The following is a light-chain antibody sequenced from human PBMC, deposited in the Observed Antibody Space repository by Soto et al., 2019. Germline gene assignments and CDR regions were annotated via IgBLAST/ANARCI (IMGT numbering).Light chain of an antibody. V-gene: IGKV3-11*01. CDR3: QQYGSSPMYT. CDR1: QSVSTY. J-gene: IGKJ2*01. CDR2: DAS. Sequence: ENVLTQSPATLSLSPGERATLSCRASQSVSTYLAWYQQKPGQAPRLLIYDASNRAAGIPARFSGSGSGTDFTLTISSLEPEDVAVYYCQQYGSSPMYTFGQGTKLEIK.